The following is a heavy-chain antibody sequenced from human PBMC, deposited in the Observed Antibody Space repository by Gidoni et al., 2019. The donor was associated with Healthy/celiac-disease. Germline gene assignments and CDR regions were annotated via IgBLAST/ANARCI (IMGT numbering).Heavy chain of an antibody. CDR2: IKHSGST. Sequence: QVQLQQWGAGLLKPSETLSLTCAVYGGSFSGYYWSWIRQPPGKGLEWIGEIKHSGSTNYNPSLKSRVTISVDTSKNQFSLKLSSVTAADTAVYYCARGPFRMRGMDVWGQGTTVTVSS. CDR1: GGSFSGYY. J-gene: IGHJ6*02. CDR3: ARGPFRMRGMDV. V-gene: IGHV4-34*01.